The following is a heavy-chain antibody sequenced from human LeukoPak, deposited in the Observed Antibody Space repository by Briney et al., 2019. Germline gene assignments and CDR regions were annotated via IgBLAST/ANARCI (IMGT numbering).Heavy chain of an antibody. Sequence: GGSLRLYCAASGFTFSSYSMNWVRQAPGKGLEWVSYISSSSSTIYYADSVKGRFTISRDNAKNSLYLQMNSLRAEDTAVYYCARSGVRFDYWGQGTLVTVSS. CDR3: ARSGVRFDY. V-gene: IGHV3-48*01. CDR1: GFTFSSYS. J-gene: IGHJ4*02. D-gene: IGHD3-3*01. CDR2: ISSSSSTI.